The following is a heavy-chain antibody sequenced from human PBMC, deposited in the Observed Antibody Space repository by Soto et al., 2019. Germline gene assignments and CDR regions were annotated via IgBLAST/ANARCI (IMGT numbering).Heavy chain of an antibody. J-gene: IGHJ4*02. Sequence: PGGSLRLSCAASGFTFSGYDMHWVRQAPGKGLEWVSSVGSAGDTWYPGSVKGRFTISRENAKSSLYLQMNSLRAGDTAVYYCAKDQWYYYDSRAPGYWGQGTLVTVSS. V-gene: IGHV3-13*04. CDR3: AKDQWYYYDSRAPGY. CDR1: GFTFSGYD. D-gene: IGHD3-22*01. CDR2: VGSAGDT.